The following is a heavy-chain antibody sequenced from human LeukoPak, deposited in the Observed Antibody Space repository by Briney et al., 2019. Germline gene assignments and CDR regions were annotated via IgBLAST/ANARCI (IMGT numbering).Heavy chain of an antibody. CDR3: AKGSTAFGSSWYGKAYYYMDV. CDR2: ISGSGAGT. J-gene: IGHJ6*03. Sequence: AGSLRLSCAASGFTFSAYAMSWVRLAPGKGLEWVSGISGSGAGTYYADCLKGRFTTSRDNSKNTLDLPMNSLRAGATAVYYCAKGSTAFGSSWYGKAYYYMDVWGKGTTVTVSS. CDR1: GFTFSAYA. V-gene: IGHV3-23*01. D-gene: IGHD2-15*01.